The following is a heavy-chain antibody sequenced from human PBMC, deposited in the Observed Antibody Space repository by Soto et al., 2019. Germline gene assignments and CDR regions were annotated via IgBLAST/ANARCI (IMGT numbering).Heavy chain of an antibody. J-gene: IGHJ6*02. Sequence: SVKVSCKASGYTFTSYDISWVRQAPGQGLEWMGWISVDNGNTNYIQKLQGRVTMTADTSTSTAYMEVRSLRSDDTAVYYCARDRYTSSWFSDYYYYGMDVWGQGTTVTVSS. CDR3: ARDRYTSSWFSDYYYYGMDV. D-gene: IGHD6-13*01. CDR2: ISVDNGNT. CDR1: GYTFTSYD. V-gene: IGHV1-18*01.